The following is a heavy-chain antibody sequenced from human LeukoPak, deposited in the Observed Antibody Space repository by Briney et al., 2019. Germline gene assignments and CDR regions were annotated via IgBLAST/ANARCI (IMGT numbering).Heavy chain of an antibody. CDR1: GFTVSSNY. J-gene: IGHJ4*02. Sequence: GGSLRLSCAASGFTVSSNYMSWVRQAPGKGLEWVSVIYSGGSTYYADSVKGRFTISRDNSKNTLYLQMNSLRAEDTAVYYCAKDSCSSTSCYGLGFDYWGQGTLVTVSS. D-gene: IGHD2-2*01. CDR2: IYSGGST. V-gene: IGHV3-53*05. CDR3: AKDSCSSTSCYGLGFDY.